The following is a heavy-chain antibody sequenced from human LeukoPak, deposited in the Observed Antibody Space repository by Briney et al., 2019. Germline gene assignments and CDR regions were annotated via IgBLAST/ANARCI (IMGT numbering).Heavy chain of an antibody. CDR1: GFTFSSYW. Sequence: PGGSLRLSCAASGFTFSSYWLSWVRQAPGKGLEWVANIKQDGSDQYYVDSVKGRFTISRDNAKNSLYLQMNSLRAEDTAVYYCARGGASVDSWGQGTLVTVSS. D-gene: IGHD3-10*01. CDR2: IKQDGSDQ. J-gene: IGHJ4*02. V-gene: IGHV3-7*01. CDR3: ARGGASVDS.